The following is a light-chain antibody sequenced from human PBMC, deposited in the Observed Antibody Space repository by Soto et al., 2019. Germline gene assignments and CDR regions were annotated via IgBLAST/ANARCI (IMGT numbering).Light chain of an antibody. CDR1: STDVGRYNY. J-gene: IGLJ2*01. Sequence: QSALSQPRSVSGSPGQSVTISCTGTSTDVGRYNYVSWYQQHPGKAPKLMIYDVSKRPSGVPDRFSGSKSGNTASLSISGLQADDEADYYCCSYAGSYTLLFGGGTKVTVL. CDR2: DVS. V-gene: IGLV2-11*01. CDR3: CSYAGSYTLL.